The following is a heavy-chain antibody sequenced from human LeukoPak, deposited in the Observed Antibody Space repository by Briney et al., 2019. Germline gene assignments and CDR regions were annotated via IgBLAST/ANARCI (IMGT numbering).Heavy chain of an antibody. Sequence: GRSLRLSCAVSGFTFSGHVMHWVRQAPGKGLEWVATISYDGSSRYYADSVKGPFTISRDNSKNTLHLQMHSLRPEDTAIYYCATTGSFVFDYWGQGTLVTVSS. CDR3: ATTGSFVFDY. D-gene: IGHD1-14*01. CDR2: ISYDGSSR. V-gene: IGHV3-30*04. J-gene: IGHJ4*02. CDR1: GFTFSGHV.